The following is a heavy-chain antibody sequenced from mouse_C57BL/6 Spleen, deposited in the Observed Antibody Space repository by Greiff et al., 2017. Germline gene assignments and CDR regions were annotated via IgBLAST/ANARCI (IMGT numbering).Heavy chain of an antibody. Sequence: QVQLQQSGAELVRPGTSVKVSCKASGYAFTTYSIEWVKQRPGQGLEWIGLFNPGSGGTNYNEKFKGKATLTADKSSSTVYMQLMSLTSEDSAVYFCARSDYGCVPGYYFDYWGQGTTLTVSS. CDR1: GYAFTTYS. CDR2: FNPGSGGT. D-gene: IGHD2-2*01. CDR3: ARSDYGCVPGYYFDY. V-gene: IGHV1-54*01. J-gene: IGHJ2*01.